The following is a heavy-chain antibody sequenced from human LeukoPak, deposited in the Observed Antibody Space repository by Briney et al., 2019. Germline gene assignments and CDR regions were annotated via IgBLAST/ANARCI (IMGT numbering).Heavy chain of an antibody. V-gene: IGHV1-2*02. J-gene: IGHJ4*02. Sequence: ASVKVSCKASGYTFTGYYIHWVRQAPGQGLEWMGWINPNSGGTNYAQNFQGRVTMTRNTSISTAYMELSSLRSEDTAVYYCARAGIGIAVAGIDYWGQGTLVTVSS. D-gene: IGHD6-19*01. CDR3: ARAGIGIAVAGIDY. CDR2: INPNSGGT. CDR1: GYTFTGYY.